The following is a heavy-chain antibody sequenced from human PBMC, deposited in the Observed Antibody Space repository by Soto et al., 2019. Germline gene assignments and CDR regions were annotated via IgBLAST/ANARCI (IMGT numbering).Heavy chain of an antibody. Sequence: PGESLKISCKGSGYSFTSYWIGWVRQMPGKGLEWMGIIYPGDSDTRYSPSFQGQVTISADKSISTAYLQWSSLKASDTAMFYFARRGYSYGRGGYYYYYMDVWGKGTTVTVSS. CDR2: IYPGDSDT. CDR1: GYSFTSYW. CDR3: ARRGYSYGRGGYYYYYMDV. V-gene: IGHV5-51*01. D-gene: IGHD5-18*01. J-gene: IGHJ6*03.